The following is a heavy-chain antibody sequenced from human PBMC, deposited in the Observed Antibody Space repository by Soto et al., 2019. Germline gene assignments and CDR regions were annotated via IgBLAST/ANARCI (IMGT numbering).Heavy chain of an antibody. Sequence: SETLSLTCTVSGGSISSYYWSWIRQPPGKGLEWIGYIYYSGSTNYNPSLKSRVTISVDTSKNQFSLKLSSVTAADTAVYYCARTLWFGELSHCFDYWGQGTLVTVSS. CDR2: IYYSGST. CDR1: GGSISSYY. CDR3: ARTLWFGELSHCFDY. J-gene: IGHJ4*02. D-gene: IGHD3-10*01. V-gene: IGHV4-59*01.